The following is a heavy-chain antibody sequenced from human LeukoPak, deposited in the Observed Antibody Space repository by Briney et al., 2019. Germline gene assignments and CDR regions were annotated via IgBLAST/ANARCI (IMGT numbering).Heavy chain of an antibody. CDR2: IYYSGST. CDR3: ARVKYGYGWDYYYYMDV. J-gene: IGHJ6*03. CDR1: GGSISSYY. V-gene: IGHV4-59*01. D-gene: IGHD5-18*01. Sequence: SETLSLTCTVSGGSISSYYWSRIRQPPGKGLEWIGYIYYSGSTNYNPSLKSRVTISVDTSKNQFSLKLSSVTAADTAVYYCARVKYGYGWDYYYYMDVWGKGTTVTISS.